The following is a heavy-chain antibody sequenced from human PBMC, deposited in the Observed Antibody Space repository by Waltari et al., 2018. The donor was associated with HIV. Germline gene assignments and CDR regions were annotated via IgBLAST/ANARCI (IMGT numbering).Heavy chain of an antibody. J-gene: IGHJ4*02. V-gene: IGHV3-74*01. CDR3: ASLYNYVWGSPPPFDY. D-gene: IGHD3-16*01. Sequence: EVQLVESGGGLVQPGGSLRRSCAASALTFSSYSNTWVRQSPGKGLVWFSLINSDGISTNHADSVKGRFTISRNNPKNTVYLQMNSLRAEDTALYYCASLYNYVWGSPPPFDYWGQGTLVTVSS. CDR1: ALTFSSYS. CDR2: INSDGIST.